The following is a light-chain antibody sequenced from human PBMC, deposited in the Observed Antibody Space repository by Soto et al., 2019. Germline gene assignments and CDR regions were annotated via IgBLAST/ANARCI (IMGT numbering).Light chain of an antibody. V-gene: IGLV2-14*01. J-gene: IGLJ1*01. CDR3: RSYTSSGTYV. Sequence: QSVLTQPASVSGSPGHSITISCTGTSSDVGGYEFVSWYQQHPDNARKLIICDVSHRPSAESSRFSGSKPANTASLTLSGLQAEDDAEYYCRSYTSSGTYVFGTGTKVTVL. CDR2: DVS. CDR1: SSDVGGYEF.